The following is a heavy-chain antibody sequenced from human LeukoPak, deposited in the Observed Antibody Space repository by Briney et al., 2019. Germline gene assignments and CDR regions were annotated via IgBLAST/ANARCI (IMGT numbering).Heavy chain of an antibody. D-gene: IGHD3-9*01. CDR2: ISSSGSTI. V-gene: IGHV3-11*01. Sequence: GGSLRLSCAASGFTFSDYYMSWIRQAPGKGLEWVSYISSSGSTIYYADSVKGRFTISRDNSKNSLYLQMNSLRAEDTAVYYCARDRAFEYEAPFDLWGRGTLVTVSS. CDR1: GFTFSDYY. CDR3: ARDRAFEYEAPFDL. J-gene: IGHJ2*01.